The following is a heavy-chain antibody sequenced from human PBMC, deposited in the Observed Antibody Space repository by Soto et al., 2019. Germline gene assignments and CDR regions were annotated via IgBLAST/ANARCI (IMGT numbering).Heavy chain of an antibody. Sequence: GGSLKLSCAASRFAFSSYAMSWVRQAPGKGLEWVANIKQDGSEKYYVDSVKGRFTISRDNAKNTLYLQMNSLRAEDTAVYYCARDHNYDYIWGSYRYLLSFDYWGQGTLVTVSS. V-gene: IGHV3-7*01. CDR2: IKQDGSEK. CDR3: ARDHNYDYIWGSYRYLLSFDY. J-gene: IGHJ4*02. D-gene: IGHD3-16*02. CDR1: RFAFSSYA.